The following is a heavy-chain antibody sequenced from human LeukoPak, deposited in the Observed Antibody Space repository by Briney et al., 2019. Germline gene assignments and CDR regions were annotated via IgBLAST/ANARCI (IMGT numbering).Heavy chain of an antibody. J-gene: IGHJ4*02. CDR2: ISSSSSYI. V-gene: IGHV3-21*01. CDR3: ALLNDDYGLGGDFDY. D-gene: IGHD4-17*01. CDR1: GFTFSSYS. Sequence: PGGSLRLSCAASGFTFSSYSMNWVRQAPGKGLEWVSSISSSSSYIYYADSVKGRFTISRDNSKNTLYLQMNSLRAEDTAVYYCALLNDDYGLGGDFDYWGQGTLVTVSS.